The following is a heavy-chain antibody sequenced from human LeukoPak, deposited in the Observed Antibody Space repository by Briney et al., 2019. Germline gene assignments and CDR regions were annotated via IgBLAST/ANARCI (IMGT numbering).Heavy chain of an antibody. J-gene: IGHJ4*02. CDR1: GFTFSSYA. D-gene: IGHD1-26*01. CDR2: ISGSVGST. V-gene: IGHV3-23*01. CDR3: ATRGTYYLPHDY. Sequence: GGSLRLSCAASGFTFSSYAMSWVRQAPGKGLEWVSAISGSVGSTSYADSVKGRFTISRDNSKNTLSLQMTSLRAEDTAVYYCATRGTYYLPHDYWGQGTLVTVSS.